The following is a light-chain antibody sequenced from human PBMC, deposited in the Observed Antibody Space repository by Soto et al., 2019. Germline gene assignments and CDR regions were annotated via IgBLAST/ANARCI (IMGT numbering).Light chain of an antibody. V-gene: IGKV3-15*01. Sequence: ILVKLSPATLSVSPGERPILSCRASQSVSSNLAWYQQKPGQAPRLLIYGASTRATGIPARFSGSGSGTDFTLTISSLEPEDFAVYYCQQRSNWPPIPSGQGTRLAIK. CDR3: QQRSNWPPIP. CDR1: QSVSSN. J-gene: IGKJ5*01. CDR2: GAS.